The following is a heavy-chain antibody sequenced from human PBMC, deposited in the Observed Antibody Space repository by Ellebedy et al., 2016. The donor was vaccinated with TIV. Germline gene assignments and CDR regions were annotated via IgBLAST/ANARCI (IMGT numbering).Heavy chain of an antibody. J-gene: IGHJ4*02. V-gene: IGHV2-70*01. CDR1: GFSLSTTGMR. CDR2: IDWDDEK. Sequence: SGPTLVXPTQTLTLTCTFSGFSLSTTGMRVSWIRQPPGKALEWLALIDWDDEKYSISLKTRLTISKDISKNQVVLTMTNMDPVDTATYYCARTTGVSGIYYFGYWGQGALVTVSS. D-gene: IGHD6-19*01. CDR3: ARTTGVSGIYYFGY.